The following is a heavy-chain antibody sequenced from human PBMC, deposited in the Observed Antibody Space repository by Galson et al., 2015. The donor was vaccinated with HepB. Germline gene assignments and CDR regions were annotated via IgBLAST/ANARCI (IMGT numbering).Heavy chain of an antibody. J-gene: IGHJ6*02. CDR1: GFTFSSYA. CDR2: ISYDGSNK. CDR3: ARVFTMVRGVMIKPGMDV. D-gene: IGHD3-10*01. Sequence: SLRLSCAASGFTFSSYAMHWVRQAPGKGLGWVAVISYDGSNKYYADSVKGRFTISRDNSKNTLYLQMNSLRAEDTAVYYCARVFTMVRGVMIKPGMDVWGQGTTVTVSS. V-gene: IGHV3-30*04.